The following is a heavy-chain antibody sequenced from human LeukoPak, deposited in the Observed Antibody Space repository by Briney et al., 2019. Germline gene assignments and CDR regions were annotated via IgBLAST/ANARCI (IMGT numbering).Heavy chain of an antibody. CDR1: GGSVSSGTYY. Sequence: SETLSLTCTVSGGSVSSGTYYWTWIRQPAGKGLEWIGRIYTSGSTNFNPSLKSRVSISLDTSQNQFSLKLSSVTAADTAVYYCASEGAEDTAMVFFDYWGQGTLVTVSS. D-gene: IGHD5-18*01. J-gene: IGHJ4*02. CDR2: IYTSGST. V-gene: IGHV4-61*02. CDR3: ASEGAEDTAMVFFDY.